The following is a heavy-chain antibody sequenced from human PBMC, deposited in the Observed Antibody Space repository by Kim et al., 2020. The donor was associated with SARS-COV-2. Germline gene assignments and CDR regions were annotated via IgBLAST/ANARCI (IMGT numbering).Heavy chain of an antibody. D-gene: IGHD6-13*01. Sequence: SETLSLTCTVPGGSISSYYWSWIRQPPGKGLEWIGYIYYSGSTNYNPSLKSRVTISVDTSKNQFSLKLSSVTASDTAVYYCARRGSSWYQGWWFDPWGQGTLVTVSS. CDR2: IYYSGST. CDR3: ARRGSSWYQGWWFDP. J-gene: IGHJ5*02. V-gene: IGHV4-59*01. CDR1: GGSISSYY.